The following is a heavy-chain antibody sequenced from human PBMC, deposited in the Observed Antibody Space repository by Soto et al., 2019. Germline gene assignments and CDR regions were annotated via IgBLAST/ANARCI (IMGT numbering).Heavy chain of an antibody. J-gene: IGHJ2*01. D-gene: IGHD6-13*01. CDR3: ARDRGWSSSWSTSSIWYFDL. CDR1: GFTFSSYS. CDR2: ISSSSSTI. Sequence: GGSLRLSCAASGFTFSSYSMNWVRQAPGKGLEWVSYISSSSSTIYYADSVKGRFTISRDNAKNSLYLQMNSLRAEDTAVYYCARDRGWSSSWSTSSIWYFDLWGRGTLVTVSS. V-gene: IGHV3-48*01.